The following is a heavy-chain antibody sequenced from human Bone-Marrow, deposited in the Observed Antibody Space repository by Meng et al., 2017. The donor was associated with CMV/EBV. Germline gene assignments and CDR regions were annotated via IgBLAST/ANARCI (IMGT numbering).Heavy chain of an antibody. J-gene: IGHJ4*02. D-gene: IGHD3-16*02. Sequence: VSAATNSGSSYYWSWIRKRPGRGLEWIGNISYSATTYDNPSLKSRVTITVDTSKNQYSLKLSSVTATDTAVYFCARVYIWGNYRLDYWGQGALVTVSS. CDR3: ARVYIWGNYRLDY. V-gene: IGHV4-31*02. CDR1: AATNSGSSYY. CDR2: ISYSATT.